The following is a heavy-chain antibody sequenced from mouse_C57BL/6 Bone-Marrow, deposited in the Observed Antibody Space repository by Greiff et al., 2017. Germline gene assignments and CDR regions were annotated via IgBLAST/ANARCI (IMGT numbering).Heavy chain of an antibody. CDR2: IYPRSGNT. J-gene: IGHJ3*01. D-gene: IGHD3-2*02. CDR1: GYTFTSYG. Sequence: VQLQQSGAELARPGASVKLSCKASGYTFTSYGISWVKQRTGQGLEWIGEIYPRSGNTYYNEKFKGKATLTADQSSSTAYMELRSLTSEDSAVYFCARGQLRLRFAYWGQGTLVTVSA. CDR3: ARGQLRLRFAY. V-gene: IGHV1-81*01.